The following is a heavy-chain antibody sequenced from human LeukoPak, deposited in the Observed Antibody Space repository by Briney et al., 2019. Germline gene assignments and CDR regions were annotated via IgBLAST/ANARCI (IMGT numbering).Heavy chain of an antibody. CDR3: ARQDGITIFGVDP. Sequence: SETLSLTCAVSGYSISSGYYWGWIRQPPGKGLEWIGSIYHSGSTYYNPSLKSRVTISVDTSKNQSSLKLSSVTAADTAVYYCARQDGITIFGVDPWGQGTLVAVSS. V-gene: IGHV4-38-2*01. D-gene: IGHD3-3*01. CDR1: GYSISSGYY. J-gene: IGHJ5*02. CDR2: IYHSGST.